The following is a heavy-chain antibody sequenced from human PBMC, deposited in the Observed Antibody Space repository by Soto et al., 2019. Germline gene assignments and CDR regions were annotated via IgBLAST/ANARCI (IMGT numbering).Heavy chain of an antibody. J-gene: IGHJ3*02. V-gene: IGHV3-66*01. CDR3: ARDFSGKNDAFDI. Sequence: EVQLVESGGGLVQPGGSLRLSCAASGFTVTTNYMSWVRQPPGKGLEWVSVVYSGGSTYYADSVKGRFTVSSDNSKNTRYLQMNRLRAEDTAVYYCARDFSGKNDAFDIWGQGTVVTVSS. CDR1: GFTVTTNY. CDR2: VYSGGST. D-gene: IGHD3-10*01.